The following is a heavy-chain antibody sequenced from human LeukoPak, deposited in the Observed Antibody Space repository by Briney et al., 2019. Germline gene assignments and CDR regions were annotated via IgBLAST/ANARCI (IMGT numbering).Heavy chain of an antibody. CDR3: ARDRGGLGYGDYDDFAY. J-gene: IGHJ4*02. CDR2: ISAYNGNT. Sequence: APVKVSCKASRYTFTSYGISWVRQAPGHGLEWMGWISAYNGNTKYTQKLQGRVTMTPDTSTSTAYMELRSLRSDDTAVYYCARDRGGLGYGDYDDFAYGGQGTLVTVSS. CDR1: RYTFTSYG. V-gene: IGHV1-18*01. D-gene: IGHD4-17*01.